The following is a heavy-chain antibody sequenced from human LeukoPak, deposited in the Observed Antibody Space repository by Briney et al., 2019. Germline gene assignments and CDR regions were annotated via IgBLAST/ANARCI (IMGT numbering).Heavy chain of an antibody. CDR3: ASFKSGIAARPVDP. Sequence: PGRSLRLSCAASGFTFRNYGMHWVRQAPGKGLEWVAVISYDGSNKYYADSVKGRFTISRDNSKNTLYLQMNSLRAEDTAVYYCASFKSGIAARPVDPWGQGTLVTVSS. D-gene: IGHD6-6*01. V-gene: IGHV3-30*03. J-gene: IGHJ5*02. CDR2: ISYDGSNK. CDR1: GFTFRNYG.